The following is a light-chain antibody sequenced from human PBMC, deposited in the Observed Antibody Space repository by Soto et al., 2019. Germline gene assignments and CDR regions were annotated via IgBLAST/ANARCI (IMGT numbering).Light chain of an antibody. CDR2: WAS. CDR1: QSLLCRSTNKNY. CDR3: QRYYNTPLT. Sequence: DILMTQSPESLTVSVGERATINCKSSQSLLCRSTNKNYLAWYQQKPGQPPKLLIYWASTRESGVPDRFSGSGSGTDFTLTISNVQAEDVAVYYCQRYYNTPLTFGGGTKVEIK. J-gene: IGKJ4*01. V-gene: IGKV4-1*01.